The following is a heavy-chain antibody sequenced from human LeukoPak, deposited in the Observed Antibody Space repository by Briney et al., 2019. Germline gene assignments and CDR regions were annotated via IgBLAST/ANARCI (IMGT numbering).Heavy chain of an antibody. J-gene: IGHJ4*02. Sequence: PGGSLRLSCAASGFTVSSNYMSWVRQAPGKGLEWVSVIYSGGSTYYADSVKGRFTISRDNSKNTLYLQMNSLRAEDTAVYYCARVQDDYVWGSYRQHFLYYFDYWGQGTLVTVSS. V-gene: IGHV3-66*01. CDR2: IYSGGST. CDR1: GFTVSSNY. CDR3: ARVQDDYVWGSYRQHFLYYFDY. D-gene: IGHD3-16*02.